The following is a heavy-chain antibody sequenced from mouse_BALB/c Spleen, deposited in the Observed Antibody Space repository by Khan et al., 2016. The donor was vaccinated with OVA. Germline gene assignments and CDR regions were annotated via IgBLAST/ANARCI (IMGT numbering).Heavy chain of an antibody. CDR2: IRYSGST. CDR1: GYSITSDYA. J-gene: IGHJ4*01. CDR3: ARGRTY. V-gene: IGHV3-2*02. Sequence: EVQLVESGPGLVKPSQSLSLTCTVTGYSITSDYAWNWIRQFPGNKLEWRGYIRYSGSTSYHPSLKSRTSITPDTSQNTFFLQLNSVTTEDTATXYCARGRTYWGQGTSVTVSS.